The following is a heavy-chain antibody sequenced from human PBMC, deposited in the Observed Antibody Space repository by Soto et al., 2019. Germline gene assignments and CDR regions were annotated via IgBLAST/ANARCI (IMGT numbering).Heavy chain of an antibody. J-gene: IGHJ5*02. CDR1: GGSISSYY. CDR2: IYYSGST. D-gene: IGHD3-16*02. CDR3: ARVRGVIVNNWFDP. Sequence: PSETLSLTCTVSGGSISSYYWSWIRQPPGKGLEWIGYIYYSGSTNYNPSLKSRVTISVDTSKNQFSLKLSSVTAADTAVYYCARVRGVIVNNWFDPWGQGTLVTVSS. V-gene: IGHV4-59*01.